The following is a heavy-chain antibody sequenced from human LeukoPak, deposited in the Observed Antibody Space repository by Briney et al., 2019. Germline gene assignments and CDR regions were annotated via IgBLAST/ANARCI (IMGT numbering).Heavy chain of an antibody. J-gene: IGHJ4*02. Sequence: ASVRVSCKASGYTFTSYYMHWVRQAPGQGLEWMGIINPSGGSTSYAQKFQGRVTMTRDTSTSTVYMELSSLRSEDTAVYYCARDTQWLGPSDYWGQGTLVTVSS. V-gene: IGHV1-46*01. CDR2: INPSGGST. CDR1: GYTFTSYY. D-gene: IGHD6-19*01. CDR3: ARDTQWLGPSDY.